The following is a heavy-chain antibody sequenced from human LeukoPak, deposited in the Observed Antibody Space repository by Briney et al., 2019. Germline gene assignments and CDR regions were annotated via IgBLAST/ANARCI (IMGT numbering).Heavy chain of an antibody. CDR1: GFTFTSSA. CDR2: IVVGSGNT. CDR3: ATNVAATGYYYGMDV. J-gene: IGHJ6*02. Sequence: SVTVSCKASGFTFTSSAMQWVRQARGQRLEWIGWIVVGSGNTNYAQKFQERVTITRDMSTSTAYMELSSLRSEDTAVYYCATNVAATGYYYGMDVWGQGTPVTVSS. D-gene: IGHD2-15*01. V-gene: IGHV1-58*02.